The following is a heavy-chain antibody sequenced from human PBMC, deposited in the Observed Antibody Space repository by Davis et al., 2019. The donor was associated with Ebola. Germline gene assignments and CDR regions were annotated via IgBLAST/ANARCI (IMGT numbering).Heavy chain of an antibody. CDR1: GFTFSSYG. Sequence: ESLKISCAASGFTFSSYGMHWVRQDPGKGLEWVANRDQNGNEKYYVDSVKGRFTISRDNAGNSLYLQLNSLRAEDTAVYYCARGHFWSGYSSSPFYDVFDIWGQGTMVTVS. J-gene: IGHJ3*02. CDR2: RDQNGNEK. D-gene: IGHD3-3*02. V-gene: IGHV3-7*01. CDR3: ARGHFWSGYSSSPFYDVFDI.